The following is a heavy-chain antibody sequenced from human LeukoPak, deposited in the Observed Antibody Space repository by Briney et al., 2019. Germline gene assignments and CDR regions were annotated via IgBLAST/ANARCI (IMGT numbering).Heavy chain of an antibody. Sequence: SQTLSLTCAISGDSVSSNSATWDWIRQSPSRGLEWLGRTYYRSKWYNDYAVSVKSRITINPDTSKNRFSLQLKSVTPEDTAVYYCAREGSDGYLFDYWGQGRLVTVSS. D-gene: IGHD3-16*01. CDR1: GDSVSSNSAT. CDR2: TYYRSKWYN. J-gene: IGHJ4*02. V-gene: IGHV6-1*01. CDR3: AREGSDGYLFDY.